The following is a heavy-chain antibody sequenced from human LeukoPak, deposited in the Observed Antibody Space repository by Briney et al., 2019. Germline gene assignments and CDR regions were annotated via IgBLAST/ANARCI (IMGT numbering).Heavy chain of an antibody. D-gene: IGHD6-19*01. V-gene: IGHV3-21*01. CDR1: GFTFSSYS. CDR3: ARIAVGDTDY. Sequence: GGSLRLSCAASGFTFSSYSMNWVRQAPGKGLEWVSSISSSSGYIYYADSVKGRFTISRDNAKNSLYLQMNSLRAEDTAVYYCARIAVGDTDYWGQGTLVTVSS. CDR2: ISSSSGYI. J-gene: IGHJ4*02.